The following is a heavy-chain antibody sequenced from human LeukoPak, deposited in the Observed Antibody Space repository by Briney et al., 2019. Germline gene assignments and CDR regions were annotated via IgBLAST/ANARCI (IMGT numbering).Heavy chain of an antibody. CDR3: ARPNYDILTGYYAAPGY. J-gene: IGHJ4*02. CDR1: GYTFTGYY. V-gene: IGHV1-2*02. Sequence: ASVKVSSKASGYTFTGYYMHWVRQAPGQGLEWMGWINPNSGGTNYAQKFQGRVTMTRDTSISTAYMELSRLRSDDTAVYYCARPNYDILTGYYAAPGYWGQGTLVTVSS. D-gene: IGHD3-9*01. CDR2: INPNSGGT.